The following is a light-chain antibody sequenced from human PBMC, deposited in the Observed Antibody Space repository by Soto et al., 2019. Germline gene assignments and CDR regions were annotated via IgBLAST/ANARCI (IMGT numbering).Light chain of an antibody. CDR2: GAS. CDR1: QSVSSSY. CDR3: QQHGTSPYT. J-gene: IGKJ2*01. Sequence: EIVLTQSPGTLSLSPGERATLSCRASQSVSSSYLAWYQRKPGQAPRLLMSGASRRATGIPDRFNGSGSGTDFILTISRLEPEDVAVYYCQQHGTSPYTFGQGT. V-gene: IGKV3-20*01.